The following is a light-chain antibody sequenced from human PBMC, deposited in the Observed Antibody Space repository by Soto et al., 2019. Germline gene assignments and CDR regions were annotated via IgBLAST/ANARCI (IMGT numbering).Light chain of an antibody. CDR1: QGVDSSY. V-gene: IGKV3-20*01. J-gene: IGKJ1*01. CDR2: GAS. Sequence: EIVLTQSPGTLSLSPGERATVFCRASQGVDSSYLAWFQQKPGQAPRLLIYGASRRATGVPDRFSGSGSGTDFTLPITRLEPEDFTVYYCHQYDSSSWTFGQGTKVEI. CDR3: HQYDSSSWT.